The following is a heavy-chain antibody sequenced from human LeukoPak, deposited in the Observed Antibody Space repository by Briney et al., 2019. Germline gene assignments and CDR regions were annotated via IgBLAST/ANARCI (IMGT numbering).Heavy chain of an antibody. Sequence: GGSLRLSCAASGFTFDDYGMGWVRQVPGKRLEWVSGISWNGGGTGYADSVKGRFTIFRDNADNFLHLQMNSLRVEDTALYHCARQIGFGDLFGKYYIDFWGQGALVTVSS. CDR1: GFTFDDYG. D-gene: IGHD3-10*01. CDR2: ISWNGGGT. J-gene: IGHJ4*02. V-gene: IGHV3-20*01. CDR3: ARQIGFGDLFGKYYIDF.